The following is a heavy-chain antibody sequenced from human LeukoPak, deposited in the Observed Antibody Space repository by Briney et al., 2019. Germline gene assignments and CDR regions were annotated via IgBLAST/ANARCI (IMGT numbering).Heavy chain of an antibody. CDR3: ARSLAFWSGYYGAGPYYYYYMDV. D-gene: IGHD3-3*01. Sequence: SETLSLTCTVSGGSISSHYWSWIRQPPGKGLEWIGYIYYSGSTNYNPSLKSRVTISVDTSKNQFSPKLSSVTAADTAVYYCARSLAFWSGYYGAGPYYYYYMDVWGKGTTVTVSS. CDR1: GGSISSHY. CDR2: IYYSGST. V-gene: IGHV4-59*11. J-gene: IGHJ6*03.